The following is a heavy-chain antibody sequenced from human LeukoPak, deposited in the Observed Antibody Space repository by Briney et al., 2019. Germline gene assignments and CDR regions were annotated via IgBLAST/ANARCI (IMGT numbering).Heavy chain of an antibody. CDR3: ASDNQELSGLGNFDY. D-gene: IGHD7-27*01. CDR2: IYSGGST. J-gene: IGHJ4*02. CDR1: GFTVSSNY. V-gene: IGHV3-66*02. Sequence: GGSLRLSCAASGFTVSSNYMSWVRQAPGKGLEWVSVIYSGGSTYYADSVKGRFTISRDNSKNTLYLQMNSLRAEDTAVYYCASDNQELSGLGNFDYWGQGTLVTVSS.